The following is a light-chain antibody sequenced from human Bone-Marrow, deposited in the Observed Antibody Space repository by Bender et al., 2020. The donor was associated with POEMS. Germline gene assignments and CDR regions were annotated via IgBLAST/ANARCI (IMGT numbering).Light chain of an antibody. V-gene: IGLV1-40*01. J-gene: IGLJ3*02. CDR1: SSNTGSGYD. CDR2: GYN. CDR3: CSYVGSRKWV. Sequence: QSVLTQPPSASETPGQRVTISCTGSSSNTGSGYDINWYQHLPGTAPKLLIYGYNNRPSGVPDRFSGSKSVNTASLTISALQPEDEATYYCCSYVGSRKWVFGEGTKLTVL.